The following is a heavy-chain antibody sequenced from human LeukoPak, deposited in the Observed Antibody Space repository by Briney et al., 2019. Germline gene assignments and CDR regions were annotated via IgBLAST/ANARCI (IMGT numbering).Heavy chain of an antibody. Sequence: GGSLRLSCAASGFTFSSYAMSWVRQAPGKGLEWVSAISGSGGSTYYADSVKGRFTISRDNSKNTLYLQMNSLRAEDTAVYYCAKGYSSRIGGAVDYWGQGTLVTVSS. CDR1: GFTFSSYA. D-gene: IGHD6-13*01. CDR3: AKGYSSRIGGAVDY. CDR2: ISGSGGST. V-gene: IGHV3-23*01. J-gene: IGHJ4*02.